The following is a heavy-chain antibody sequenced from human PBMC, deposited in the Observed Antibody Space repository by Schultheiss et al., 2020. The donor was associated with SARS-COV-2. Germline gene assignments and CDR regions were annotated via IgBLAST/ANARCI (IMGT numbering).Heavy chain of an antibody. CDR1: GGSVSSGSYY. CDR3: ATSPRGPTLRRGDY. J-gene: IGHJ4*02. Sequence: GSLRLSCTVSGGSVSSGSYYWSWIRQPPGKGLEWIGHIYYSGNTNYNPSLKSRVTISVDTSRNQFSLKVTSVTAADTAVYYCATSPRGPTLRRGDYWGQGTLVTVSS. D-gene: IGHD2/OR15-2a*01. CDR2: IYYSGNT. V-gene: IGHV4-61*01.